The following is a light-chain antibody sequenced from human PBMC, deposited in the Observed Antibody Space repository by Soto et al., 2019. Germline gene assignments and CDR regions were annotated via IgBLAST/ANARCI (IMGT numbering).Light chain of an antibody. J-gene: IGKJ1*01. V-gene: IGKV3-20*01. Sequence: EIVLTQSPGTLSLSPGERATLSCRASQSVSSSNLAWYQQKPGQAPRLLIYGASSRATGIPDRFSGSGPGTDFTLTISRLEPEDFAVYYCQQYGSSPLTFGQGTKVDIK. CDR1: QSVSSSN. CDR3: QQYGSSPLT. CDR2: GAS.